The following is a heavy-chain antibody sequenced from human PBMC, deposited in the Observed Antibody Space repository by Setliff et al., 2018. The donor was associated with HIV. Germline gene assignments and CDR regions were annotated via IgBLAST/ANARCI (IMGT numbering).Heavy chain of an antibody. V-gene: IGHV3-7*01. D-gene: IGHD4-17*01. Sequence: GGSLRLSCAASGLTFSSYWMSWVRQAPGKGLEWMANIKEDGSTIYYADSVKGRFTISRDNAKNSLYLQMNTLRAEDTAVYFCARSPYGDYGLDYWGQGTLVTVSS. CDR3: ARSPYGDYGLDY. CDR2: IKEDGSTI. J-gene: IGHJ4*02. CDR1: GLTFSSYW.